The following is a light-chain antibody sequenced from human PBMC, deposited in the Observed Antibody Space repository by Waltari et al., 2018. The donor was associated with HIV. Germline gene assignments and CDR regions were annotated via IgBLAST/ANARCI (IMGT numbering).Light chain of an antibody. CDR3: CSYAGSSPLG. V-gene: IGLV2-23*02. Sequence: QSALTQPASVSGSPGQSITISCTGTSSDVGSYNLVSWYQQHPGKAPKFMIYEVSKRPSGVSNRFSGSKSGSTASLTISGLQAEDEADYYCCSYAGSSPLGFGTGTKVTVL. CDR2: EVS. CDR1: SSDVGSYNL. J-gene: IGLJ1*01.